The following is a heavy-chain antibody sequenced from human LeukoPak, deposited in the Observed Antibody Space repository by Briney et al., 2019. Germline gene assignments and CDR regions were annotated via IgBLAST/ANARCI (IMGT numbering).Heavy chain of an antibody. CDR1: GFTVSNTY. V-gene: IGHV3-53*05. J-gene: IGHJ4*02. CDR2: IYSGGGT. Sequence: GSLRLSCAASGFTVSNTYMSWVRQAPGKGLEWVSIIYSGGGTRYADSVKGRFTFSRDNSKNTLYLQMNSLRAEDTAVYYCAKEYCSNSVCHSLDYWGQGTLVTVSS. CDR3: AKEYCSNSVCHSLDY. D-gene: IGHD2-8*01.